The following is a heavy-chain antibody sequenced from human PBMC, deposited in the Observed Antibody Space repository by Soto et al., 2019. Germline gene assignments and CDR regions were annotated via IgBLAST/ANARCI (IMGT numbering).Heavy chain of an antibody. CDR3: AKGLLRSPLPVYGSGSSYYYYYGMDV. D-gene: IGHD3-10*01. V-gene: IGHV3-30*18. J-gene: IGHJ6*02. CDR1: GFTFSSYG. Sequence: QVQLVESGGGVVQPGRSLRLSCAASGFTFSSYGMHWVRQAPGKGLEWVAVISYDGSNKYYADSVKGRFTISRDNSKNTLYLQMNSLRAEDTAVYYCAKGLLRSPLPVYGSGSSYYYYYGMDVWGQGTTVTVSS. CDR2: ISYDGSNK.